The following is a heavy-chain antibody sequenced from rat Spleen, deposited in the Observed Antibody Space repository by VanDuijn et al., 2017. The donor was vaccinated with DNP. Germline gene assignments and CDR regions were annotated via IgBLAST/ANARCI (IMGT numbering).Heavy chain of an antibody. CDR1: GFIISDYY. CDR2: ISYDGGRT. CDR3: ARHVLPLRVWDY. Sequence: EVQLVEAGGGLVQPGRSLKLSCAASGFIISDYYMAWVRQAPTRGLEWVAYISYDGGRTYNGDSGKGRFTISRDTAKNTLYLQMNSLRSEDTATYYCARHVLPLRVWDYWGQGVMVTVSS. J-gene: IGHJ2*01. V-gene: IGHV5-22*01. D-gene: IGHD1-4*01.